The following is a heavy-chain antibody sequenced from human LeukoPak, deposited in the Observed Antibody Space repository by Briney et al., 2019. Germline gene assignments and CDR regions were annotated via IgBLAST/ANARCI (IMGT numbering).Heavy chain of an antibody. J-gene: IGHJ4*02. Sequence: GGSLRLSCAASGFTFSSYGMHWVRQAPGKGLEWVAFIRYDGSNKYCADSVKGRFTISRDNSKNTLYLQMNSLRAEDTAVYYCAKDRSSGWYYFDYWGQGTLVTVSS. CDR3: AKDRSSGWYYFDY. CDR1: GFTFSSYG. D-gene: IGHD6-19*01. CDR2: IRYDGSNK. V-gene: IGHV3-30*02.